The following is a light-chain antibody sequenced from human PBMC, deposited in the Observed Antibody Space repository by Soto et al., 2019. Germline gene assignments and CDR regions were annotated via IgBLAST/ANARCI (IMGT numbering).Light chain of an antibody. V-gene: IGKV1-39*01. CDR1: QSISSY. Sequence: DIQMTQSPSSLSASVGERVTITCRASQSISSYLNWYQQKPEKAPKLLISGASYLQSGVPSRFSGSGSGTDFPLTISSLQPEDFATYFFQQSYSTPRTFGQGTQLEIK. J-gene: IGKJ2*02. CDR2: GAS. CDR3: QQSYSTPRT.